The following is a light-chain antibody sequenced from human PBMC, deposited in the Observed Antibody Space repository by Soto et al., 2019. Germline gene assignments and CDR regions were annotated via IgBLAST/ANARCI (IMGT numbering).Light chain of an antibody. CDR3: QQGYSTPWT. J-gene: IGKJ1*01. CDR1: QDIRKD. CDR2: AIS. Sequence: IQMTQSPSSLSASVGDRVTITCRASQDIRKDLAWYQQKAGEAPKLLIYAISNLQSGVSSRFSGSGSGTDFSLTINTLQPEDFATYYCQQGYSTPWTFGQGTKV. V-gene: IGKV1-39*01.